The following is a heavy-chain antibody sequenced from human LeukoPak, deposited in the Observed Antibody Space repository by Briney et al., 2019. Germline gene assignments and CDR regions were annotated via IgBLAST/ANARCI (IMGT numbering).Heavy chain of an antibody. CDR2: IYSGGST. CDR1: AFXVSSNY. Sequence: GGSLRLSCEASAFXVSSNYISWVRQAPGKGLEWISVIYSGGSTYYADSVKGRFTISRDNSKNTLYLQMNSLRAEDTAVYYCARWEPLLPSFDYWGQGTLATVSS. CDR3: ARWEPLLPSFDY. J-gene: IGHJ4*02. V-gene: IGHV3-66*01. D-gene: IGHD1-14*01.